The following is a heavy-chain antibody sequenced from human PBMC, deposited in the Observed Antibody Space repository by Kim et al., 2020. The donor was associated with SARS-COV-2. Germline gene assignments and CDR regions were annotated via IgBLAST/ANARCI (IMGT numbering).Heavy chain of an antibody. J-gene: IGHJ4*02. D-gene: IGHD6-25*01. V-gene: IGHV4-59*11. CDR2: VYYTGST. CDR1: GDSINSLY. CDR3: ARQGGSGWTDYFDV. Sequence: SETLSLTCTVSGDSINSLYWSWIRQPPGKGLEWLGYVYYTGSTRYNPSLNGRLTISVDTSKSQFFLNLTSVTAADTAVYYCARQGGSGWTDYFDVGGQG.